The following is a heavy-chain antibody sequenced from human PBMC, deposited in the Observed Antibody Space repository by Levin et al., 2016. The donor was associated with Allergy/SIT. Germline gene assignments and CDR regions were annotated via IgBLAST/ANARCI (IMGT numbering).Heavy chain of an antibody. CDR2: INHSGST. CDR1: GGSFSGYY. CDR3: ARGPSVLRYFDWLLLDY. J-gene: IGHJ4*02. Sequence: GSLRLSCAVYGGSFSGYYWSWIRQPPGKGLEWIGEINHSGSTNYNPSLKSRVTISVDTSKNQFSLKLSSVTAADTAVYYCARGPSVLRYFDWLLLDYWGQGTLVTVSS. D-gene: IGHD3-9*01. V-gene: IGHV4-34*01.